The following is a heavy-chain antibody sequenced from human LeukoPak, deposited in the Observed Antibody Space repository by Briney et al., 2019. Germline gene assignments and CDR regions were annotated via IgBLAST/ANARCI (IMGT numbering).Heavy chain of an antibody. Sequence: GRSLRLSCAASGFTFSSYAMHWVRQAPGKGLEWVAFIRYDGSNKYYADSVKGRFTISRDNSKNTLYLQMNSLRAEDTAVYYCAKAGYCSSTSCYGNYFDYWGQGTLVTVSS. CDR1: GFTFSSYA. V-gene: IGHV3-30*02. CDR3: AKAGYCSSTSCYGNYFDY. D-gene: IGHD2-2*01. CDR2: IRYDGSNK. J-gene: IGHJ4*02.